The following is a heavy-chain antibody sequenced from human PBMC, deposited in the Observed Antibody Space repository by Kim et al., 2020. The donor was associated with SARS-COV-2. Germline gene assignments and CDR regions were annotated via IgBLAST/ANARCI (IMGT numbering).Heavy chain of an antibody. V-gene: IGHV4-34*01. CDR3: ARGAHVVPAARYDY. Sequence: SETLSLTCAVYGGSFSGYYWSWIRQPPGKGLEWIGEINHSGSTNYNPSLKSRVTISVDTSKNQFSLKLSSVTAADTAVYYCARGAHVVPAARYDYWGQGT. D-gene: IGHD2-2*01. CDR1: GGSFSGYY. J-gene: IGHJ4*02. CDR2: INHSGST.